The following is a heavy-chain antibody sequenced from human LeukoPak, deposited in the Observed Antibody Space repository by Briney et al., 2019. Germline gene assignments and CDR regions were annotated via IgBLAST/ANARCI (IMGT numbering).Heavy chain of an antibody. V-gene: IGHV1-69*04. J-gene: IGHJ4*02. CDR2: IIPILGIA. CDR1: GGTFSSYA. D-gene: IGHD6-13*01. Sequence: GSSVKVSCKASGGTFSSYAISWVRQAPGQGLEWMGRIIPILGIANYAQKFQGRVTITADKSTSTAYMELSSLRAEDTAVYYCAKGESSSWSSRFVDYWGQGTLVTVSS. CDR3: AKGESSSWSSRFVDY.